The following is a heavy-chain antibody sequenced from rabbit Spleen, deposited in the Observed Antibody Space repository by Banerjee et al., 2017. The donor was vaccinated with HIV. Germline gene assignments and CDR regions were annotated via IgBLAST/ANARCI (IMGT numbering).Heavy chain of an antibody. J-gene: IGHJ3*01. CDR1: GFSFSRSYD. CDR2: IYAGISDST. V-gene: IGHV1S40*01. D-gene: IGHD8-1*01. CDR3: ARDPVIAGSAYYDL. Sequence: LVESGGGLVQPGASLRLTCTASGFSFSRSYDMCWVRQAPGKGLEWIACIYAGISDSTYYATWAKGRFTISETSSTTVTLQMTSLTAADTATYFCARDPVIAGSAYYDLWGQGTLVTVS.